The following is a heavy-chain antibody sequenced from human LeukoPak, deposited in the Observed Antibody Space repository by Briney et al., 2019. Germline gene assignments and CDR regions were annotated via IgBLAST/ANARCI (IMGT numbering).Heavy chain of an antibody. V-gene: IGHV1-2*02. CDR1: GYTFTGYC. CDR2: INPNRGGT. CDR3: AILTAVPGTTYYGMDV. Sequence: GASVKVSCKASGYTFTGYCMHWVRQAPGQGLEWMGWINPNRGGTNYAQKFQGRVTMTRDTSISTAYMELSRLRSDDTAVYYCAILTAVPGTTYYGMDVWGQGTTVTVSS. D-gene: IGHD6-19*01. J-gene: IGHJ6*02.